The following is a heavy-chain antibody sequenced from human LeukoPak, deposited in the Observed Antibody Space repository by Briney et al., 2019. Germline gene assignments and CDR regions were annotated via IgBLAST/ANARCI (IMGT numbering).Heavy chain of an antibody. CDR2: IYSGGST. CDR1: GFTVSSNY. D-gene: IGHD5-12*01. Sequence: GGSLRLSCAASGFTVSSNYMSWVRQAPGKGLEWVSVIYSGGSTYYADSVKGRFTISRDNSKNTLYLQMNSLRAEDTAVYYCARIRRGYSGNDRGYYFDYWGQGTLVTVSS. V-gene: IGHV3-66*01. CDR3: ARIRRGYSGNDRGYYFDY. J-gene: IGHJ4*02.